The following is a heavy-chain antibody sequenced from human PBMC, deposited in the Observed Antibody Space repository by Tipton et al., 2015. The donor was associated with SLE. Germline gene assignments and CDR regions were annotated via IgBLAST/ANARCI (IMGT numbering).Heavy chain of an antibody. J-gene: IGHJ5*02. CDR2: IYYSGST. CDR3: ARGSPDA. CDR1: GGSISSHY. V-gene: IGHV4-59*11. Sequence: TLSLTCTVSGGSISSHYWSWIRQPPGKGLEWIGYIYYSGSTNYNPSLKSRVTISVDTSKNQFSLKLSSVTAADTAVYYCARGSPDAWGQGTLVTVSS.